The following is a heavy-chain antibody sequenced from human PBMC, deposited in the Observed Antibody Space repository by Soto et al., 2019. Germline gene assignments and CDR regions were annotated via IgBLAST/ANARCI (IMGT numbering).Heavy chain of an antibody. J-gene: IGHJ3*02. V-gene: IGHV3-23*01. D-gene: IGHD2-15*01. CDR1: GFSLSSYA. CDR3: AKDLAPEGYCSGGSCGASDI. Sequence: PGGSLRLSCAASGFSLSSYAMSWVRQAPGKGLEWVSAISGSGGSTYYADSVKGRFTISRDNSKNTLYLQMNILEAEDTAVYYCAKDLAPEGYCSGGSCGASDIWGQGTMVTVSS. CDR2: ISGSGGST.